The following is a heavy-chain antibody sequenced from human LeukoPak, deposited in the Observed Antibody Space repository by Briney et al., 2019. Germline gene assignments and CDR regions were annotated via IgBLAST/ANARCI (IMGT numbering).Heavy chain of an antibody. CDR2: TSTDNGNT. D-gene: IGHD1-26*01. J-gene: IGHJ4*02. V-gene: IGHV1-18*04. Sequence: ASVKVSCKASGYTFNIYGINWVRQAPGQGLEWMGWTSTDNGNTNYAQNLQGRVTITTDTSTSTAYMELRSLRSDDTAVYYCARSGRGTYYYFDLWGQGTLVTVSS. CDR1: GYTFNIYG. CDR3: ARSGRGTYYYFDL.